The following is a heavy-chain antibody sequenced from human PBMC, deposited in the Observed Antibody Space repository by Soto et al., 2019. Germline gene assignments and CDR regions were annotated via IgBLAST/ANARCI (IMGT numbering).Heavy chain of an antibody. CDR1: GFTFSSYS. J-gene: IGHJ6*03. CDR2: ISSSSSYI. V-gene: IGHV3-21*04. CDR3: AKDTSSSPYYMDV. Sequence: GGSLRLSCAASGFTFSSYSMNWVRQAPGKGLEWVSSISSSSSYIYYADSVKGRFTISRDNSKNTLHLQMNSLRAEDTAVYYCAKDTSSSPYYMDVWGKGTTVTVSS. D-gene: IGHD6-13*01.